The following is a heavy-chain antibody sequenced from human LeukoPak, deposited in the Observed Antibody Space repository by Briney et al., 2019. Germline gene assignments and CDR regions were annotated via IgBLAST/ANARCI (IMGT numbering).Heavy chain of an antibody. J-gene: IGHJ4*02. CDR2: IYYSGST. CDR3: ARVEAARRILDY. V-gene: IGHV4-59*01. D-gene: IGHD6-6*01. CDR1: GGSISSYY. Sequence: SETLSLTCTVSGGSISSYYWSWIRQPPGKGLEWIGYIYYSGSTNYNPSLKSRVTISVDTSKNQFSLKLSSVTAADTAVYYCARVEAARRILDYWGQGTLVTVSS.